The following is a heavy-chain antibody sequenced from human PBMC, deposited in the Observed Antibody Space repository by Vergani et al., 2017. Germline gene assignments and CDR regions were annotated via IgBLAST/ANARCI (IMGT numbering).Heavy chain of an antibody. CDR2: IYPADSDT. D-gene: IGHD1-1*01. CDR1: EYSFGNYW. Sequence: EVELVQSGPEMRKPGESLKISCKGSEYSFGNYWIGWVRQMTGKGLEWMVIIYPADSDTRYSPSFQGQVTISADKSISTAFLQWDSLKASDTDLYYCARHTTYTDSWGQGTLVTVSS. V-gene: IGHV5-51*01. CDR3: ARHTTYTDS. J-gene: IGHJ4*02.